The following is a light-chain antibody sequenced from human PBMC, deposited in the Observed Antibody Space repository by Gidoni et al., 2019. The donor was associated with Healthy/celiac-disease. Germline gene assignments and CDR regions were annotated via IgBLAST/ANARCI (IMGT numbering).Light chain of an antibody. CDR2: AAS. CDR1: QGISSY. J-gene: IGKJ1*01. Sequence: DIQLTQSPSFLSASVGDRVTITCRASQGISSYLAWYQQKPGKAPKLLIYAASTFRSGVPSRFSGSGSGTEFTLTISSLQPEDFATYYCQQLNSYPRTFGQGTKVEIK. V-gene: IGKV1-9*01. CDR3: QQLNSYPRT.